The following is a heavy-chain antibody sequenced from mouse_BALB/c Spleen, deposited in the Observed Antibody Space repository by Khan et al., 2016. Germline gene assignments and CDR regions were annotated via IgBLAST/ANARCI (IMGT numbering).Heavy chain of an antibody. D-gene: IGHD1-1*01. CDR1: GFDFSRYW. CDR3: ARLYYYGSSDY. J-gene: IGHJ2*01. V-gene: IGHV4-1*02. Sequence: EVKLLESGGGLVQPGGSLKLSCAASGFDFSRYWMSWVRQAPGKGLEWIGEINPDSSTINYTPSLKDKFIISRDNAKNTLYLHMSKVKSEDTALSYCARLYYYGSSDYWGHGTTLTVSS. CDR2: INPDSSTI.